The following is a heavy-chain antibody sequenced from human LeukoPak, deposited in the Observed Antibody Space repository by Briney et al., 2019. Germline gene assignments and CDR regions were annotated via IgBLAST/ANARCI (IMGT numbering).Heavy chain of an antibody. CDR2: ISSSGST. Sequence: SETLSLTCTVSGDSISSGDYYWSWIRQPAGKGLEWIGRISSSGSTNYNPSLKSRVTISVDTSKNQFSLKLSSVTAADTAVYYCARAYCVGDCTVLHIYFDNWGQGTLVTVSS. D-gene: IGHD2-21*02. CDR3: ARAYCVGDCTVLHIYFDN. J-gene: IGHJ4*02. V-gene: IGHV4-61*02. CDR1: GDSISSGDYY.